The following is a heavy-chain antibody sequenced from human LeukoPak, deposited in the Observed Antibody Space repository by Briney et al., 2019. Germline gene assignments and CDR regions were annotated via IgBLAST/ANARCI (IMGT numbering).Heavy chain of an antibody. V-gene: IGHV4-34*01. CDR1: GGSFSGYY. Sequence: SETLSLTCAVYGGSFSGYYWSWIRQPPGKGLEWIGEINHSGSTNYNPSLKSRVTISVDTSKNQFSLKLSSVTAADTAVYYCARGRWIQLWLHGWFDPWGQGTLVTVSS. CDR2: INHSGST. J-gene: IGHJ5*02. CDR3: ARGRWIQLWLHGWFDP. D-gene: IGHD5-18*01.